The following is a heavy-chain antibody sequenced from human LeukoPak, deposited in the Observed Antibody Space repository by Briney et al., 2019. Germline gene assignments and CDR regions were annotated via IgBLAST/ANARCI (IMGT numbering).Heavy chain of an antibody. CDR2: IIPIFGTA. D-gene: IGHD6-13*01. J-gene: IGHJ4*02. CDR3: ARDRVLSGIAAAGTFDY. CDR1: GYTFTKYG. V-gene: IGHV1-69*06. Sequence: ASVKVSCKASGYTFTKYGVYWVRQAPGQGLEWMGGIIPIFGTANYAQKFQGRVTITADKSTSTAYMELSSLRSEDTAVYYCARDRVLSGIAAAGTFDYWGQGTLVTVSS.